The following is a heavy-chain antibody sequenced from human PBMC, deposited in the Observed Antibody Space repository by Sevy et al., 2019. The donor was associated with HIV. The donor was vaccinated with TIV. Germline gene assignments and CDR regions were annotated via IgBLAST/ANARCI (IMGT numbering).Heavy chain of an antibody. CDR3: AKRDLNHQFLLDH. J-gene: IGHJ4*02. D-gene: IGHD2-21*01. CDR2: LSYDGSDE. Sequence: GGSLRLSCAASGFTFSRYVMHWVRQAPGKGLEWLAVLSYDGSDESYADSVRGRFTISRDNSKNTLFLQMNSLRAEDTAVYYCAKRDLNHQFLLDHWGQGTLVTVSS. CDR1: GFTFSRYV. V-gene: IGHV3-30*18.